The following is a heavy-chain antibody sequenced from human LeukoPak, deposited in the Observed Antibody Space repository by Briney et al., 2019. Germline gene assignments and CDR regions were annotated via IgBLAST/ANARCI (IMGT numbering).Heavy chain of an antibody. CDR1: GGSISSGSYY. CDR2: IYTSGST. V-gene: IGHV4-61*02. Sequence: SQTLSLTCTVSGGSISSGSYYWSWTRQPAGKGLEWIGRIYTSGSTNYNPSLKSRVTISVDTSKNQFSLKLSSVTAADTAVYYCARDGYYYYGMDVWGQGTTVTVSS. CDR3: ARDGYYYYGMDV. J-gene: IGHJ6*02.